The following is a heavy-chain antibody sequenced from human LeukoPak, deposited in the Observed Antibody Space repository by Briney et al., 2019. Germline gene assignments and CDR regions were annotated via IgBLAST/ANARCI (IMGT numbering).Heavy chain of an antibody. CDR2: IYHSGST. D-gene: IGHD6-13*01. CDR1: GGSISSGGYS. V-gene: IGHV4-30-2*01. J-gene: IGHJ4*02. Sequence: SETLSLTCAVSGGSISSGGYSWSWIRQPPGKGLEWIGYIYHSGSTYYNPSLKSRVTISVDRSKNQFSLKLSSVTAADTAVYYCARGIAAAGFWDYWGQGTLVTVSS. CDR3: ARGIAAAGFWDY.